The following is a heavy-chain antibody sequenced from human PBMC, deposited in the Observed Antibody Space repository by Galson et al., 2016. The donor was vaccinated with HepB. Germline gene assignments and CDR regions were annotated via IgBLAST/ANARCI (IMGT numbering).Heavy chain of an antibody. Sequence: SLRLSCAASGFTFSRHWVHWVRQAPGKGLVWVSRINSDGSNTNYADSVKGRFTISRDNAKYTLYLQMNSLRAEDTAVYYCAREVVRGTDAFDIWGQGTMVTVSS. CDR1: GFTFSRHW. CDR2: INSDGSNT. V-gene: IGHV3-74*01. CDR3: AREVVRGTDAFDI. D-gene: IGHD3-10*01. J-gene: IGHJ3*02.